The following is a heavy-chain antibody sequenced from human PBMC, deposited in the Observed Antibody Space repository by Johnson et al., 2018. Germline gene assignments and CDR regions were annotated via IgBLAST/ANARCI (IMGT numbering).Heavy chain of an antibody. CDR1: GFTFSSYS. CDR3: ASLFTMVRGPHHYYYYGMDV. CDR2: ISSSSSYI. Sequence: EVQLLEAGGGLVKPGGSLRLSCAASGFTFSSYSMNWVRQAPGKGLEWVSSISSSSSYINYADSVKGRLTIPRDKAKNSLYQQMNSLRAEDTAVYYGASLFTMVRGPHHYYYYGMDVWGQGTTVTVSS. V-gene: IGHV3-21*01. J-gene: IGHJ6*02. D-gene: IGHD3-10*01.